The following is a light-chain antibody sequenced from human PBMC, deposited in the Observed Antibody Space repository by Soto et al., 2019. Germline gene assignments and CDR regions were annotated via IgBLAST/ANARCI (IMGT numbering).Light chain of an antibody. CDR2: DVT. V-gene: IGLV2-14*01. Sequence: QSALTQPASVSGSPGQSITISCTGTSSDVGGYNYVSWYQQHPGKAPKLMIYDVTNRPSGVSNRFSGSKSGNTASLTLSGLQAEDEGDYYCSSYTSSSTLYVFGTGTKVTVL. CDR1: SSDVGGYNY. J-gene: IGLJ1*01. CDR3: SSYTSSSTLYV.